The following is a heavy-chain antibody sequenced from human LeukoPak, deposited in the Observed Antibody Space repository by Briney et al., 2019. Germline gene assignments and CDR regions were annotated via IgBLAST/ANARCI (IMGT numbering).Heavy chain of an antibody. J-gene: IGHJ4*02. CDR3: ARSEGYCSGGSCYGGYYFDY. CDR2: IYPGDSDT. Sequence: ESLKISCNGSGYSFTSYWIGWVRQMPGKGLEWMGIIYPGDSDTRYSPSFQGQVTISADKSISTAYLQWSSLKASDTAMYYCARSEGYCSGGSCYGGYYFDYWGQGTLVTVSS. CDR1: GYSFTSYW. D-gene: IGHD2-15*01. V-gene: IGHV5-51*01.